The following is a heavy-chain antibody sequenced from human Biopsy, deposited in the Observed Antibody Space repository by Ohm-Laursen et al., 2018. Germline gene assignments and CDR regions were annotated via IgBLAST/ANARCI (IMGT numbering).Heavy chain of an antibody. CDR2: IYYSGST. V-gene: IGHV4-39*07. J-gene: IGHJ6*02. D-gene: IGHD2/OR15-2a*01. CDR3: ARATNSTGWPYYYFYGMDV. Sequence: GTLSLTCTVTGGSISRSSYYWDWLRQPPGKGLEWIGSIYYSGSTYYNPSLKSLVTISADRSKNQFSLKLTSVNAADTAVYYCARATNSTGWPYYYFYGMDVWGQGTTVTVSS. CDR1: GGSISRSSYY.